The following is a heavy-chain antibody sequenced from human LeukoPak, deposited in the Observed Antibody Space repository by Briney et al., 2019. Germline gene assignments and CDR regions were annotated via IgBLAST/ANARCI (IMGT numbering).Heavy chain of an antibody. CDR3: ARDSYYDSSGYRFDY. CDR1: GGSISSGGYY. Sequence: SQTLSLTCTVSGGSISSGGYYWSWIRQPPGKGLEWIGEINHSGSTNYNPSLKSRVTISVDTSKNQFSLKLSSVTAADTAVYYCARDSYYDSSGYRFDYWGQGTLVTVSS. V-gene: IGHV4-30-2*01. J-gene: IGHJ4*02. D-gene: IGHD3-22*01. CDR2: INHSGST.